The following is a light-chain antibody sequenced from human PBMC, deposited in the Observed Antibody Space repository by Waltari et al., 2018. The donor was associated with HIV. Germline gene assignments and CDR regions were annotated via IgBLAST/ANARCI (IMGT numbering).Light chain of an antibody. V-gene: IGKV3-20*01. J-gene: IGKJ2*01. CDR2: GAS. Sequence: EIVLTQSPGTLSLSPGERATLSCRASPSVSSSYLAWYQQKPGQAPRLLIYGASSRATGITDRFSGSGSGTDFTLTISRLEPEDFAVYYCQQYGSSPMYTFGQGTKLEIK. CDR1: PSVSSSY. CDR3: QQYGSSPMYT.